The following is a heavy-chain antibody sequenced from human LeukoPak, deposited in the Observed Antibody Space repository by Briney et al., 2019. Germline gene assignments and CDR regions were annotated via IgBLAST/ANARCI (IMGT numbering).Heavy chain of an antibody. CDR1: GFTFSSYA. CDR3: ARATSRTYDFWTRKKRDAFDI. Sequence: GGSLRLSCAASGFTFSSYAMHWVRQAPGKGLEWVAVISYDGSNKYYADSVKGRFTISRDNSKNTLYLQMNSLRAEDTAVYYCARATSRTYDFWTRKKRDAFDIWGQGTMVTVSS. J-gene: IGHJ3*02. D-gene: IGHD3-3*01. CDR2: ISYDGSNK. V-gene: IGHV3-30-3*01.